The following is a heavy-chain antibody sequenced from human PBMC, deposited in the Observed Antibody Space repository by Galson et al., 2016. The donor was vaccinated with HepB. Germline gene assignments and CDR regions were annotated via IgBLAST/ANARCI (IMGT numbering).Heavy chain of an antibody. D-gene: IGHD3-10*01. CDR1: GGSISSGGYY. J-gene: IGHJ4*02. V-gene: IGHV4-31*03. CDR3: ARDRSSGSGSFGY. CDR2: IYHSGST. Sequence: TMSLTCTVSGGSISSGGYYWSWIRQHPGKGLEWIGYIYHSGSTYYNPSLKSRVTISVDTSKNPFSLKLSSVTAADTAVYFCARDRSSGSGSFGYWGQGTLVTVSS.